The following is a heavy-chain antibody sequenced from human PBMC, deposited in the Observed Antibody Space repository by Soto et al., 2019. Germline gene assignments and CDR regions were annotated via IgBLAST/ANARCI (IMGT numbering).Heavy chain of an antibody. CDR3: ARESQWLVPRYGMDV. D-gene: IGHD6-19*01. CDR2: INPSGGST. Sequence: GASVKVSCKASGYTFTSDYMHWGRQAPGQGLEWMGIINPSGGSTSYAQKFQGRVTMTRDTSTSTVYMELSSLRSEDTAVYYCARESQWLVPRYGMDVWGQGTTVTVSS. V-gene: IGHV1-46*01. CDR1: GYTFTSDY. J-gene: IGHJ6*02.